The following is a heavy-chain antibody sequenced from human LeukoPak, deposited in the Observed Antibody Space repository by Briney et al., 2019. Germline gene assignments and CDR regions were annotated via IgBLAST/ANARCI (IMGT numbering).Heavy chain of an antibody. D-gene: IGHD6-13*01. CDR3: ARVWYSNTWAIDY. J-gene: IGHJ4*02. V-gene: IGHV3-74*01. CDR2: INSDGSST. Sequence: GGSLTLPCADSGFTFSNYWMHRVRQAPGKGLVWLSRINSDGSSTTYADSVKGRFTISRDNAKNTLFLQMDSLRAEDTAVYFCARVWYSNTWAIDYWGQGTLVTVSS. CDR1: GFTFSNYW.